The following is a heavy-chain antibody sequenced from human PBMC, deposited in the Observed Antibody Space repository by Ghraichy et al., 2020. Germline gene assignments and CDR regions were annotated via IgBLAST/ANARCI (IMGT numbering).Heavy chain of an antibody. CDR3: ARDPFNAARDD. CDR1: GFTLSYSC. D-gene: IGHD6-25*01. J-gene: IGHJ4*02. Sequence: GGSLRLSCVGSGFTLSYSCISWVRHVPGKGLEWVANVNPDESNKYSVDSVSGRFTISRDNAKNSVSLQMNNLRAEDTAVYYCARDPFNAARDDWGQGAQVTVSS. V-gene: IGHV3-7*03. CDR2: VNPDESNK.